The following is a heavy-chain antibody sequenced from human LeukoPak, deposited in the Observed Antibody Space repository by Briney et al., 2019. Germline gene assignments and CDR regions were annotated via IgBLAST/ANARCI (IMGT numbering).Heavy chain of an antibody. CDR3: ARHQGDYYGSGSPTYYYYMDV. CDR1: GGSISSSSYY. J-gene: IGHJ6*03. D-gene: IGHD3-10*01. CDR2: IYYSGST. V-gene: IGHV4-39*01. Sequence: SETLSLTCTVSGGSISSSSYYWGWIRQPPGKGLEWIGSIYYSGSTYYNPSLKSRVTISVDTSKNQFSLKLSSVTAADTAVYYCARHQGDYYGSGSPTYYYYMDVWGKGTMVTISS.